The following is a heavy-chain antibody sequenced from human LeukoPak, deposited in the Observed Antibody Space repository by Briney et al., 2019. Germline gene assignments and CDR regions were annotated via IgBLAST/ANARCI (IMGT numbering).Heavy chain of an antibody. J-gene: IGHJ4*02. Sequence: ASVKVSCKASGYTFTSYYMHWVRQAPGQGLEWMGIINPSGGSTSYAQKFQGRVTMTRDTSTSTVYMELSSLRSEDTAVYYCRIAAAGESFDYWGQGTLVTVSS. D-gene: IGHD6-13*01. V-gene: IGHV1-46*01. CDR2: INPSGGST. CDR1: GYTFTSYY. CDR3: RIAAAGESFDY.